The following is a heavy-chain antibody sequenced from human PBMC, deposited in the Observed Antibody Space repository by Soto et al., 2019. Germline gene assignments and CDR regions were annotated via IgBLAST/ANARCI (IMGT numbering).Heavy chain of an antibody. CDR3: ARPYNDYDSSGYYVDVFDI. J-gene: IGHJ3*02. Sequence: QVQLVQSGAEVKKPGSSVKVSCKASGGTFSSYAISWVRQAPGQGLEWMGGIIPIFGTANYAQKFQGRVTITADESTSTAYMELRSRRSEDTAVYYCARPYNDYDSSGYYVDVFDIWGQGTMVTVSS. CDR2: IIPIFGTA. D-gene: IGHD3-22*01. CDR1: GGTFSSYA. V-gene: IGHV1-69*01.